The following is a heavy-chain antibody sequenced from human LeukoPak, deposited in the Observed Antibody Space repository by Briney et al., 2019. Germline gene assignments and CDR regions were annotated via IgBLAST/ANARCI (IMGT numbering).Heavy chain of an antibody. Sequence: SETLSLTCTVSGGSISSGDYYWSWIRQPPGKGLEWIGYIYYSGSTYYNPSLKSRVTISVDTSKNQFSLKLSSVTAADTAVYYCARDREQDSYGYLGSDYWGQGTLVTVSS. CDR3: ARDREQDSYGYLGSDY. V-gene: IGHV4-30-4*08. D-gene: IGHD5-18*01. CDR2: IYYSGST. J-gene: IGHJ4*02. CDR1: GGSISSGDYY.